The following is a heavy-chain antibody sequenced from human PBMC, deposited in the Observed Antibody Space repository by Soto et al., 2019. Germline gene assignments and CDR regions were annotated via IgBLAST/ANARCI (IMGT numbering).Heavy chain of an antibody. V-gene: IGHV1-8*01. CDR1: GYTFTSYD. J-gene: IGHJ6*03. D-gene: IGHD3-3*01. CDR2: MNPNSGNT. CDR3: ARGVTIFGVVTYYYYYYMDV. Sequence: QVXLXQSGXEVXKXXASXKXXXKXXGYTFTSYDINWVRQATGQGLEWMGWMNPNSGNTGYAQKFQGRGTMTRNTSISKAYMELSSLRSEDTAVYYCARGVTIFGVVTYYYYYYMDVWGKGTTVTVSS.